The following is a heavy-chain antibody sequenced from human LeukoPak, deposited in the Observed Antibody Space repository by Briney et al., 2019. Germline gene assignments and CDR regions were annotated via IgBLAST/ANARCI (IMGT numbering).Heavy chain of an antibody. CDR3: ARYIGNAVVVVRNDAFDI. D-gene: IGHD2-21*01. V-gene: IGHV4-34*01. Sequence: SETLSLTCAVYGGSFSGYYWSWIRQPPGKRLEWIGEINHSGSTNYNPSLKSRVTISVDTSKNQFSLKLSSVTAADTAVYYCARYIGNAVVVVRNDAFDIWGQGTMVTVSS. CDR1: GGSFSGYY. CDR2: INHSGST. J-gene: IGHJ3*02.